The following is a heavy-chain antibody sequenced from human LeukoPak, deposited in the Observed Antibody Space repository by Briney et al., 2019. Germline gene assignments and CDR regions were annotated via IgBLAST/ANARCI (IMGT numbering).Heavy chain of an antibody. CDR3: ARSTFWSHYMDV. CDR1: GFTFDDYG. Sequence: GGSLRLSCAASGFTFDDYGMSWVRQAPGKGLEWVSGINWNGGSTGYADSVKGRFTISRDNAKNSLYLQMNSLRAEDTAVYYCARSTFWSHYMDVWGKGTTVTVSS. CDR2: INWNGGST. J-gene: IGHJ6*03. D-gene: IGHD2-8*02. V-gene: IGHV3-20*04.